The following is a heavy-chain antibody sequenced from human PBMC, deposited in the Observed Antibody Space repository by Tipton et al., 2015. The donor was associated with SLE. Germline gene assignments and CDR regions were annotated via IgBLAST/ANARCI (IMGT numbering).Heavy chain of an antibody. CDR3: ARVLSLGELPHYFDS. J-gene: IGHJ4*02. CDR2: IYYSGFT. CDR1: GGSISSDY. Sequence: TLSLTCTVSGGSISSDYWSWIRQPPGKGLEWIGYIYYSGFTDYNPSLKSRVTMSLDTSKNQFSMKMSSVTAADTAVYYCARVLSLGELPHYFDSWGQGPLVTVSS. D-gene: IGHD3-10*01. V-gene: IGHV4-59*13.